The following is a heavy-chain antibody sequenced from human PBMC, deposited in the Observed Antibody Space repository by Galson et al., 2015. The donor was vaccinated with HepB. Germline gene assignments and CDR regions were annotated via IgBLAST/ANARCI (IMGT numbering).Heavy chain of an antibody. CDR2: IIPIFGTA. Sequence: SVKVSCKASGGTFSSYAISWVRQAPGQGLEWMGGIIPIFGTANYAQKFQGRVTITADESTSTAYMELSSLRSEDTAVYYCARDKYSSPWVPDLGYYYYGMDVWGQGTTVTVSS. D-gene: IGHD6-6*01. CDR3: ARDKYSSPWVPDLGYYYYGMDV. CDR1: GGTFSSYA. V-gene: IGHV1-69*13. J-gene: IGHJ6*02.